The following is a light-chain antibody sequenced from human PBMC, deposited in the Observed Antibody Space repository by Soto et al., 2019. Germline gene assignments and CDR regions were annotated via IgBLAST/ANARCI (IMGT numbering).Light chain of an antibody. CDR1: SGIIASNY. CDR3: QYYDATNQV. J-gene: IGLJ3*02. V-gene: IGLV6-57*01. Sequence: NFMLTQPHSVSESPGKTVSISCTRSSGIIASNYVQWYQQSPGSSPTTVIYVDNQRPSGVPDRFSGSIDSSSNSASLTISGLETEDEAEYFGQYYDATNQVFGGWTKLTGL. CDR2: VDN.